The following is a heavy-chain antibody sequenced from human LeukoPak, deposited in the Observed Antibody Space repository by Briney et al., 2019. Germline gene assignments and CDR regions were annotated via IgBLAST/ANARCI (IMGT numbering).Heavy chain of an antibody. J-gene: IGHJ4*02. Sequence: TGGSLRLSCAASGFPFSSYAMSWVRPAPGEGLEWVSAISGSGGSTYYADSVKGRFTISRDNSKNTLYLQMNSLRAEDTAVYYCAKVRGVGAAAGTFDYWGQGTLVTVSS. V-gene: IGHV3-23*01. D-gene: IGHD6-13*01. CDR1: GFPFSSYA. CDR3: AKVRGVGAAAGTFDY. CDR2: ISGSGGST.